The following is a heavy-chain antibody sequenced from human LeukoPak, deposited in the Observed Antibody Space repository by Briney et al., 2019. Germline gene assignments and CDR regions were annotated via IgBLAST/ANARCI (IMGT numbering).Heavy chain of an antibody. CDR1: GFTFSSYA. CDR3: ARDEMEWELDLGY. V-gene: IGHV3-30-3*01. Sequence: GGSLRLSCAASGFTFSSYAMHWVRQAPGKGLEWVAVISYDGSNKYYADSVKGRFTISRDNSKNTLYLQMNSLRAEDTAVYYCARDEMEWELDLGYWGQGTLVTVSS. CDR2: ISYDGSNK. D-gene: IGHD1-26*01. J-gene: IGHJ4*02.